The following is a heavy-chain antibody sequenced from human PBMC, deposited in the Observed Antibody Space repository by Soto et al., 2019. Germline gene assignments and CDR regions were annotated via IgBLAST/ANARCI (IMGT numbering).Heavy chain of an antibody. CDR3: AHRSYYGSGVLNMDV. Sequence: QITLKESGPTLVKPTQTLTLTFTFSGFSLSTTGVGVRWVRQPPGNALEWLALIYYNDDKRYTPSLKSQLPMLKDSFKTQVVFIITDLDREDTGTYYCAHRSYYGSGVLNMDVWGQGTTVTVSS. CDR2: IYYNDDK. D-gene: IGHD3-10*01. J-gene: IGHJ6*02. V-gene: IGHV2-5*01. CDR1: GFSLSTTGVG.